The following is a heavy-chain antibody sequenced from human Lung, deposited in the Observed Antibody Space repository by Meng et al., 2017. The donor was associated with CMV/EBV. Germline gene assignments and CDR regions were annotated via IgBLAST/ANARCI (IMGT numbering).Heavy chain of an antibody. D-gene: IGHD3-3*01. Sequence: GXXRLSCVASGFTLSSYEMDWVRQAPGKGLEWLSYINSGGTTKKYADSVKGRFTISRDNAKNSLNLQMSSLRAEDTAVYYCAREYYDFWSGNSREAFDIWGQGTRVTVSS. CDR1: GFTLSSYE. J-gene: IGHJ3*02. CDR2: INSGGTTK. CDR3: AREYYDFWSGNSREAFDI. V-gene: IGHV3-48*03.